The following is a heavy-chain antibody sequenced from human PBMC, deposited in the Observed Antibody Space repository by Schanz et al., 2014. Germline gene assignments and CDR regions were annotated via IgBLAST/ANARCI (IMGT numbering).Heavy chain of an antibody. CDR2: INPIGGST. CDR1: GYTFTNFF. J-gene: IGHJ4*02. CDR3: ARGSPENMIRGELDY. V-gene: IGHV1-46*03. D-gene: IGHD3-10*01. Sequence: QVQLVQSGAEVKKPGASVKVSCKASGYTFTNFFLHWVRQAPGQRLEWMGIINPIGGSTTYAQKYRGAVTLTTDTSTDTAYLELTSLRSEDTAVYYCARGSPENMIRGELDYWGQGTLVTVSS.